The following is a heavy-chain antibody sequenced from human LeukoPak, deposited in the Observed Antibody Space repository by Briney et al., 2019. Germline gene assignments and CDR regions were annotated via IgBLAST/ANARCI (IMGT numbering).Heavy chain of an antibody. CDR1: GFTFSTYA. D-gene: IGHD3-10*01. V-gene: IGHV3-21*01. CDR3: ARDYGSGSHFDY. J-gene: IGHJ4*02. Sequence: GGSLRLSCAASGFTFSTYAMDWVRQAPGKGLEWVSSISSNSIYIKYADSLRGRFTISRDNAKNSLYLQMNSPRAEDTAVYYCARDYGSGSHFDYWGQGALVTVSS. CDR2: ISSNSIYI.